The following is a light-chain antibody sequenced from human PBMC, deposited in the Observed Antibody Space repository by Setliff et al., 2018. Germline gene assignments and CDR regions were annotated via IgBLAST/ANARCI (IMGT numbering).Light chain of an antibody. J-gene: IGLJ1*01. CDR1: SSDVGGYKY. CDR3: FSYTSTGSYV. Sequence: QSALAQPASVSGSPGQSITISCTGTSSDVGGYKYVSWYQQHPGKAPKLMIYEVSNRPSGVSSRFSGSKSGNTASLTISGLQAEDEADYYCFSYTSTGSYVCGTGTKV. CDR2: EVS. V-gene: IGLV2-14*01.